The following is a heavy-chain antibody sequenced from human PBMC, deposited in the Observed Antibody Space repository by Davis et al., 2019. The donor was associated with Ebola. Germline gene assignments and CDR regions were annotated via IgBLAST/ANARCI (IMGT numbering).Heavy chain of an antibody. CDR3: ARDLYFDWFTWYFDL. J-gene: IGHJ2*01. D-gene: IGHD3-9*01. CDR2: IYYSGST. Sequence: PSETLSLTCTVSGGAISSHYWSWIRQPPGKGLEWIGYIYYSGSTNYNPSLKSRVTISVDTSKNQFSLKLSSVTAADTAVYYCARDLYFDWFTWYFDLWGRGTLVTVSS. CDR1: GGAISSHY. V-gene: IGHV4-59*11.